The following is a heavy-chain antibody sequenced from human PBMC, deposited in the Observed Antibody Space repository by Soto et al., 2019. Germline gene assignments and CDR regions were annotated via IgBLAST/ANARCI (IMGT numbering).Heavy chain of an antibody. CDR3: AHAYGGRSLY. CDR2: IYWDDTK. D-gene: IGHD1-26*01. V-gene: IGHV2-5*02. J-gene: IGHJ4*02. CDR1: GFSLGTDSVG. Sequence: QITLKESGPTLVKPTQTLTLTCTFSGFSLGTDSVGVGWIRQPPGKALEWLAVIYWDDTKTYRPSLKSRLTITKDTSKNQVALTMSSMDPVDTATYYCAHAYGGRSLYWAQGTLVTVSS.